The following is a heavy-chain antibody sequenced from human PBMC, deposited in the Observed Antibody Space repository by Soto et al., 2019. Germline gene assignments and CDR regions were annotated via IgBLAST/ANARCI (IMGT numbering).Heavy chain of an antibody. V-gene: IGHV3-23*01. CDR2: ISGSGGST. CDR1: GFTFSSYA. J-gene: IGHJ4*02. D-gene: IGHD3-22*01. CDR3: AKAPSYYYDSSRYY. Sequence: PGGSLRLSCAASGFTFSSYAMSWVRQAPGKGLEWVSAISGSGGSTYYADSVKGRFTISRDNSKNTLYLQMNSLRAEDTAVYYCAKAPSYYYDSSRYYWGQGTLVTVSS.